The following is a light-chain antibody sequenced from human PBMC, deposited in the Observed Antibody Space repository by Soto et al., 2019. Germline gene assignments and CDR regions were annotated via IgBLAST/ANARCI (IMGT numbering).Light chain of an antibody. CDR3: QQYGSSPPLYK. CDR2: DAS. CDR1: QSVSSNY. V-gene: IGKV3-20*01. J-gene: IGKJ2*01. Sequence: EIVLTQSPGTLSLSPGERATLSCRASQSVSSNYLAWYQQKHGQAPRLLIYDASSRATGIPDRFSGSGSGTAFTLTISRLEPEDFAVYYCQQYGSSPPLYKFGQGTKLEIK.